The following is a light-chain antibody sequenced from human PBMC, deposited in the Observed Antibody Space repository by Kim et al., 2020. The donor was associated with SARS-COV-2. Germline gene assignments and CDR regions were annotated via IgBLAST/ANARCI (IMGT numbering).Light chain of an antibody. CDR2: WAS. Sequence: RVTINCKTSQRVLYSSNNKNYLAWYQQKPRQPPKLLIYWASTRQSGVPDRFSGSGSGTDFTLTISSLQAEDVAVYYCQQYYTSPWTFGQGTKVDIK. CDR3: QQYYTSPWT. CDR1: QRVLYSSNNKNY. J-gene: IGKJ1*01. V-gene: IGKV4-1*01.